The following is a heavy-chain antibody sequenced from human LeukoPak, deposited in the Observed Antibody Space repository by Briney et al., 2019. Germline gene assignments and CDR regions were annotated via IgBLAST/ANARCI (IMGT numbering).Heavy chain of an antibody. CDR3: ARDRPLYDSSGYYLDY. CDR2: INPSGGST. Sequence: ASVKVSCKASGYTFTSYYMHWVRQAPGQGLEWVGIINPSGGSTSYAQKFQGRVTMTRDTSTSTVYMELSSLRSEDTAVYYCARDRPLYDSSGYYLDYWGQGTLVTVSS. V-gene: IGHV1-46*01. CDR1: GYTFTSYY. J-gene: IGHJ4*02. D-gene: IGHD3-22*01.